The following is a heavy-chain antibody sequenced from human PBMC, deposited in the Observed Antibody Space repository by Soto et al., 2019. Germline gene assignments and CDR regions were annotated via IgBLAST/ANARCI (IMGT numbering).Heavy chain of an antibody. CDR2: ISYDGSNK. CDR3: ARGSGYNYCDY. D-gene: IGHD5-12*01. Sequence: QVQLVESGGGVVQPGRSLRLSCAASGFTFSSYAMHWVRQAPGKGLEWVAVISYDGSNKYYTDSVKGRFTISRDDSKNTRYLQMNSLRAEDTAMYYCARGSGYNYCDYWGQGTLVTVSS. V-gene: IGHV3-30-3*01. CDR1: GFTFSSYA. J-gene: IGHJ4*02.